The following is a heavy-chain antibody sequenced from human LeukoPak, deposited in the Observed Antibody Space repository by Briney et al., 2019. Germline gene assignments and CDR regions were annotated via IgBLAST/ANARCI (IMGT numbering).Heavy chain of an antibody. CDR1: GFTFSSYS. D-gene: IGHD1-26*01. CDR3: ARRETFYYFDY. Sequence: GGSLRLSCAASGFTFSSYSMNWVRQAPGKGLEWVSYISSSSSTIYYADSVKGRFTISRDNAKNSLYLQMNSLRAEDTAVCYCARRETFYYFDYWGQGTLVTVSS. V-gene: IGHV3-48*04. CDR2: ISSSSSTI. J-gene: IGHJ4*02.